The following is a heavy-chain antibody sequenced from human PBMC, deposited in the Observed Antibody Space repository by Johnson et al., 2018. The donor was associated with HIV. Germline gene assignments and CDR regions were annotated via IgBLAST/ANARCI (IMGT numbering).Heavy chain of an antibody. CDR3: AREEGTDILTRGDAFDI. D-gene: IGHD3-9*01. J-gene: IGHJ3*02. V-gene: IGHV3-11*04. CDR2: ISSSGRTI. Sequence: VESGGGLVKPGGSLRLSCAASGFTFSDYYMSWIRQAPGKGLEWVSYISSSGRTIYYADSVKGRFTMSRDNAKKSLYLQMNSLRAEDTAVYYCAREEGTDILTRGDAFDIWGQGTMVTVSS. CDR1: GFTFSDYY.